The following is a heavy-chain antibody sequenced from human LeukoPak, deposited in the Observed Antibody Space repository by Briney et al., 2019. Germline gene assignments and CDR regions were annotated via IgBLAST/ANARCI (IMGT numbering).Heavy chain of an antibody. J-gene: IGHJ4*02. Sequence: GGSLRLSCAASGFTFRSYWVSWVRQAPGKGLEWVANIKQDGSEKYYVDSVKGRFTLSRDNTKNSLYLQMNSLRAEDTAVYYCARDNFGHTYGYALDYWGQGTLVTVSS. CDR3: ARDNFGHTYGYALDY. CDR1: GFTFRSYW. V-gene: IGHV3-7*01. D-gene: IGHD5-18*01. CDR2: IKQDGSEK.